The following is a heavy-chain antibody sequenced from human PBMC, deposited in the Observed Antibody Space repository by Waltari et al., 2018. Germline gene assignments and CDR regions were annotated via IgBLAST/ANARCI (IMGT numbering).Heavy chain of an antibody. Sequence: EVKLVESGGGLARPGGSLRLPCAASGVRWSTYWMTWGRQASGKGPEWVANIKQDGSEKYYMDSVKGRFTISRDNAKNSLYLQMNNLRVEDTAVYYCTRGGRDSSWYWRDWGQGTLVTVSS. D-gene: IGHD6-13*01. CDR3: TRGGRDSSWYWRD. J-gene: IGHJ4*02. CDR2: IKQDGSEK. V-gene: IGHV3-7*01. CDR1: GVRWSTYW.